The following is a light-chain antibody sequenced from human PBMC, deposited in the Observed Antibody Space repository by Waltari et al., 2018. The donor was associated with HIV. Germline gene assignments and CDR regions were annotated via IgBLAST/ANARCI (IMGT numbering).Light chain of an antibody. CDR1: QSVSSSY. CDR3: QQYGSPWT. Sequence: EIVLTQSPGTLSLCQGERATLSCRASQSVSSSYLAWYQQKPGQAPRLLIYGASSRATGIPDRFSGSGSGTDFTLTISRLEPEDFAVYYCQQYGSPWTFGQGTKVEIK. J-gene: IGKJ1*01. V-gene: IGKV3-20*01. CDR2: GAS.